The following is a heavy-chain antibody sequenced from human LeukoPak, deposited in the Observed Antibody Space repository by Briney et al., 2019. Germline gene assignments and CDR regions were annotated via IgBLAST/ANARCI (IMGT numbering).Heavy chain of an antibody. V-gene: IGHV3-21*05. Sequence: GGSLRLSCAASGFTFSTFNMNWVRQAPGKGLEWVSFISRDSTYKYYADSVKGRFTISRDDANNTLYLQMNSLRAEDTAVYYCARPSSGNYARSESWDQGTLVTVSS. CDR1: GFTFSTFN. CDR2: ISRDSTYK. CDR3: ARPSSGNYARSES. D-gene: IGHD1-26*01. J-gene: IGHJ5*02.